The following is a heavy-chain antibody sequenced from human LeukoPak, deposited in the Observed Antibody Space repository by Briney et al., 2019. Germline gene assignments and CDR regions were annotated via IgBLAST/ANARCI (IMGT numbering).Heavy chain of an antibody. CDR1: GGSIGSTKYY. Sequence: SETLSLTCTVSGGSIGSTKYYWGWIRQPPGKGLEWIASIYYSGSTYYKSSLKSRVTISVDTSKNQFSLKVKSVTAADTAVYYCASRLHNWNFGDYWGQGTLVTVSS. J-gene: IGHJ4*02. V-gene: IGHV4-39*01. CDR2: IYYSGST. CDR3: ASRLHNWNFGDY. D-gene: IGHD1-7*01.